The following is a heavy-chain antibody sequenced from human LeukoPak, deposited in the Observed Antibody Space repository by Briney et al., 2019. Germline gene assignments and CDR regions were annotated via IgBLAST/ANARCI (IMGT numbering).Heavy chain of an antibody. Sequence: RTSETLSLTCDVSGGSVTSTNWWTWVRQPPGKGLEWIGEVHLDGRSNHNPSLKSRLIMSVDLPENHHSLKLTSVTAADTAVYYCAREGGFYRPLDYSGQGTLVTVSS. CDR2: VHLDGRS. D-gene: IGHD3-3*01. J-gene: IGHJ4*02. CDR1: GGSVTSTNW. V-gene: IGHV4-4*02. CDR3: AREGGFYRPLDY.